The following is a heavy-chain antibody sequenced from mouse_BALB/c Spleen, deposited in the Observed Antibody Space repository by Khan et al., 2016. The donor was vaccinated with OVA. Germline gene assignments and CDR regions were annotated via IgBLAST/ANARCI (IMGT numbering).Heavy chain of an antibody. CDR3: ARKNGSDFDY. CDR2: INPHIGET. Sequence: DVQLQESGPELVQPGASVKISCKASGYSFTGYFMNWVMQSHGKSLEWIGRINPHIGETLYNQKFKDKATLTVDESSSTAHMELRSLASEDSAVYYCARKNGSDFDYWGQGTTLTVSS. CDR1: GYSFTGYF. D-gene: IGHD1-1*01. J-gene: IGHJ2*01. V-gene: IGHV1-20*02.